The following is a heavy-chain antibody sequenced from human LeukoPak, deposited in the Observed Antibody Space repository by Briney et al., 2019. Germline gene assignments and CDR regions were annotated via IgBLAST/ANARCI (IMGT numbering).Heavy chain of an antibody. V-gene: IGHV4-30-4*08. CDR1: GVSISSGDYY. Sequence: SETLSLTCTVSGVSISSGDYYWSWIRQPPGKGLEWIGYIYYSGTTYYNLSLKNRVTISVDTSRNQFSLSLSSVTAADTAVYYCARDQGGDSYGYALFWPMDVWGKGTTVTVSS. CDR2: IYYSGTT. D-gene: IGHD5-18*01. J-gene: IGHJ6*04. CDR3: ARDQGGDSYGYALFWPMDV.